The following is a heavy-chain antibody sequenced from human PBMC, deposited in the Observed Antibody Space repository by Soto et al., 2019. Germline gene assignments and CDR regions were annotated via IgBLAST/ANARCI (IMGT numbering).Heavy chain of an antibody. CDR1: GFTFDDYA. D-gene: IGHD3-3*01. V-gene: IGHV3-9*01. CDR3: AKGAGGITIFGVVTGQFDY. CDR2: ISWNSGSI. J-gene: IGHJ4*02. Sequence: PGGSLRLSCAASGFTFDDYAMHWVRQAPGKGLEWVSGISWNSGSIGYADSVKGRFTISRDNAKNSLYLQMNSLRAEDTALYYCAKGAGGITIFGVVTGQFDYWGQGNMVTVSS.